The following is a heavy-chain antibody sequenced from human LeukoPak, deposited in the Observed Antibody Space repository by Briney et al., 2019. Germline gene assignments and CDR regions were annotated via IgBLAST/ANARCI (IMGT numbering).Heavy chain of an antibody. D-gene: IGHD6-19*01. V-gene: IGHV3-23*01. J-gene: IGHJ6*02. CDR2: ISGSGGST. CDR1: GFTFSSYA. Sequence: GGSLRLSCAASGFTFSSYAMSWVRQAPGKGLEWVSAISGSGGSTYYADSVKGRFTISRDNSKNTLYLQMNSLRAEDTAVYYCARVLQWLGYGMDVWGQGTTVTVSS. CDR3: ARVLQWLGYGMDV.